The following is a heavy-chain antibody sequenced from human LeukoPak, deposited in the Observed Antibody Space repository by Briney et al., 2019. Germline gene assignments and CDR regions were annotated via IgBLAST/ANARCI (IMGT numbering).Heavy chain of an antibody. V-gene: IGHV4-4*07. CDR3: ARVVVITTQYWYFDL. Sequence: KSSETLSLTCTVSGGSINNYYWSWIWQPAGKGLEWIGRIYTSGSTNYNPSLKSRVTMSVDTSKNQFSLKLSSVTAADTAVYFCARVVVITTQYWYFDLWGRGTLVTVSS. J-gene: IGHJ2*01. CDR1: GGSINNYY. D-gene: IGHD3-22*01. CDR2: IYTSGST.